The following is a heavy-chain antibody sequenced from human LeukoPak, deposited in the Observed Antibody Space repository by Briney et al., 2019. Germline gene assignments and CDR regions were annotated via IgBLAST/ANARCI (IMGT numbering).Heavy chain of an antibody. CDR2: ISYDGSNK. CDR1: GFTFSSYT. CDR3: AREGYGDYVRDAFDI. Sequence: GSSLRLSCAASGFTFSSYTMHWVRQAPGKGLEWVTLISYDGSNKHCADSVKGRFTISRDNSKNTLYLQMNSLRAEDTTVYYCAREGYGDYVRDAFDIWGQGTMVTVSS. V-gene: IGHV3-30-3*01. J-gene: IGHJ3*02. D-gene: IGHD4-17*01.